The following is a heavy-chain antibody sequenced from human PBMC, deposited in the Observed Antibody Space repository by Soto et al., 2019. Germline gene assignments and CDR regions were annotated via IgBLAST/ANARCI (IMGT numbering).Heavy chain of an antibody. D-gene: IGHD2-2*01. J-gene: IGHJ6*02. Sequence: QVQLVQSGAEVKKPWSSVKVSCTASGGTFSNYAISWVRQAPGQGREWMGVIIPIFNTANYAQKFQGRVTITADKTTSTAYMELSSLRSEDTAVYYCARGLVVPAGIRYYYYGMDVWGQGTTVTVSS. CDR3: ARGLVVPAGIRYYYYGMDV. CDR1: GGTFSNYA. V-gene: IGHV1-69*06. CDR2: IIPIFNTA.